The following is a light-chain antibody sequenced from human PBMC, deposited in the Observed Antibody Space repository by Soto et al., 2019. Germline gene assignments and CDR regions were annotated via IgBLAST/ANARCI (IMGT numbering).Light chain of an antibody. CDR3: QQYNSYSQT. CDR1: QNIRSR. J-gene: IGKJ1*01. CDR2: DAS. Sequence: DIQMTQSPSTLSASVGHSVTISCRASQNIRSRLAWFQQKPGKAPKLLIYDASSLESGVPSRFSGSGSGTEFTLTISSLQPDDFATYYCQQYNSYSQTFGQGTKVDIK. V-gene: IGKV1-5*01.